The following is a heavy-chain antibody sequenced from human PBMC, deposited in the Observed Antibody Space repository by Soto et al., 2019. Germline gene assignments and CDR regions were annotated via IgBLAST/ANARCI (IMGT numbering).Heavy chain of an antibody. D-gene: IGHD3-22*01. V-gene: IGHV3-11*01. CDR2: ISGGGGSTI. CDR1: GFTFSDYY. Sequence: GGSLRLSCAASGFTFSDYYMTWIRQAPGKGLQWVSYISGGGGSTIYYADSVKGRFTISRDNAKNSLYLQMNTLRAEDTAVYYCARQRGYYDSSGLDYWGQGTLVTVS. J-gene: IGHJ4*02. CDR3: ARQRGYYDSSGLDY.